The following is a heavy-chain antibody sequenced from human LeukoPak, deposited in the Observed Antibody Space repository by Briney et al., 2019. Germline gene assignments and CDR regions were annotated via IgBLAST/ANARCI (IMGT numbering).Heavy chain of an antibody. V-gene: IGHV1-18*01. D-gene: IGHD2-2*01. J-gene: IGHJ3*02. CDR1: GYTFTSYG. CDR3: ARDRGIVVVPAAHDAFDI. Sequence: ASVKVSCKASGYTFTSYGISWVRQAPGQGLEWMGWISAYNGNTNYAQKLQGRVTMTTDTSTSTAYMELRSLRSDDTAVYYCARDRGIVVVPAAHDAFDIWGQGTMVTVSS. CDR2: ISAYNGNT.